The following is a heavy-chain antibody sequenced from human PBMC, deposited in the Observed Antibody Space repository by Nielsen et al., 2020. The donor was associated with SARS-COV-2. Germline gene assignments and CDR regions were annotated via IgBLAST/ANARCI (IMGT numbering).Heavy chain of an antibody. J-gene: IGHJ6*02. V-gene: IGHV3-20*01. Sequence: GESLKISCAASGFTFDDYGMSWVRQAPGKGLEWVSGINWNGGSTGYADSVKGRFTISRDNAKNSLYLQMNSLRAEDTALYHCAIDWDFGFGELLDYYYGMDVWGQGTTVTVSS. D-gene: IGHD3-10*01. CDR2: INWNGGST. CDR3: AIDWDFGFGELLDYYYGMDV. CDR1: GFTFDDYG.